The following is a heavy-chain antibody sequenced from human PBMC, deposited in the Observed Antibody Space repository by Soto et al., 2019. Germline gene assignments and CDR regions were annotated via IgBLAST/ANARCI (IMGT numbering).Heavy chain of an antibody. J-gene: IGHJ6*02. Sequence: SETLSLTCTVSGGSISSYYWSWIRQPPGKGLEWIGYIYYSGSTNYNPSLKSRVTISVDTSKNQFSLKLSSVTAADTAVYYCARGDSVTIFGVVIPYGMDVWGQGTTVTVSS. V-gene: IGHV4-59*01. CDR1: GGSISSYY. CDR2: IYYSGST. CDR3: ARGDSVTIFGVVIPYGMDV. D-gene: IGHD3-3*01.